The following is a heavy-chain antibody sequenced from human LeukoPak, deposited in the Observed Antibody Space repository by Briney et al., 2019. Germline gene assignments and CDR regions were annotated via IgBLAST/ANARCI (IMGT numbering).Heavy chain of an antibody. CDR2: ICGSGGST. CDR3: ANLLGYCSGGSCYSSVY. J-gene: IGHJ4*02. CDR1: GFTFSIYA. Sequence: TGGSLRLSCAASGFTFSIYAMSWVRHAPGEGLECVSGICGSGGSTYYADSVKGRFPISRDNSKNTQYLQMNSLRAEDTAVYYCANLLGYCSGGSCYSSVYWGQGTLVTVSS. V-gene: IGHV3-23*01. D-gene: IGHD2-15*01.